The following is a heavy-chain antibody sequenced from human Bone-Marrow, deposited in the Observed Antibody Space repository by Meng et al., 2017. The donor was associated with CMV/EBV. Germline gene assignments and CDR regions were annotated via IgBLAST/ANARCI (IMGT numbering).Heavy chain of an antibody. CDR1: GFTFDDYG. Sequence: GESLKISCAASGFTFDDYGMSWVRQAPGKGLEWVSVISGGGGSTYYADSVKGRFTISRDNSKNTLYLQMNSLRAEDTAVYYCAKDWGRDGYNHFDYWGQGTLVTVSS. CDR3: AKDWGRDGYNHFDY. V-gene: IGHV3-23*01. J-gene: IGHJ4*02. CDR2: ISGGGGST. D-gene: IGHD5-24*01.